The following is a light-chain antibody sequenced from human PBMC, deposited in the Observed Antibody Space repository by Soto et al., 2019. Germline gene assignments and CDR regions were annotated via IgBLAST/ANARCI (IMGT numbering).Light chain of an antibody. CDR2: DAS. Sequence: PGDRATLSCRASQSVSSYLAWYQQKPGQAPRLLIYDASNRATGIPARFSGSGSGTDFTLTISSLEPEDFAVYYCQQRSNWPGTFGPGTKVDIK. J-gene: IGKJ3*01. V-gene: IGKV3-11*01. CDR3: QQRSNWPGT. CDR1: QSVSSY.